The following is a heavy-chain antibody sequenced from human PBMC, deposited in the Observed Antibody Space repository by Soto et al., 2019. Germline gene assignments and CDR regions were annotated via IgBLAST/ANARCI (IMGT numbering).Heavy chain of an antibody. CDR1: GYTFTSYG. V-gene: IGHV1-18*01. Sequence: GASVKVSCKASGYTFTSYGISWVRQAPGQGLEWMGWISAYNGHTNYAQKLQGRVTMTTDTSTSTAYMELRSLRSDDTAVYYCARFSFGYSYGQVDYWGQGTLVTVSS. CDR2: ISAYNGHT. J-gene: IGHJ4*02. D-gene: IGHD5-18*01. CDR3: ARFSFGYSYGQVDY.